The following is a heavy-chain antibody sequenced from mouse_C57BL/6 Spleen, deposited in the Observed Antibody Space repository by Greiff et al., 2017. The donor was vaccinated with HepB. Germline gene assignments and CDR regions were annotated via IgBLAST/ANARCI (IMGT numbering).Heavy chain of an antibody. Sequence: VQLQQSGPELVKPGASVKISCKASGYAFSSSWMNWVKQRPGKGLEWIGRIYPGDGDTNYNGKFKGKATLTADKSSSTAYMQLSSLTSEDSAVYFCASQVPYYFGYWGQGTTLTVSS. CDR3: ASQVPYYFGY. J-gene: IGHJ2*01. V-gene: IGHV1-82*01. CDR1: GYAFSSSW. CDR2: IYPGDGDT.